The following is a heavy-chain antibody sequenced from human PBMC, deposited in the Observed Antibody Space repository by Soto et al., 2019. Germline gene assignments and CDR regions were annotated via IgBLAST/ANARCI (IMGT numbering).Heavy chain of an antibody. CDR1: GFTFSSYG. CDR3: AKFAFGDNNFDY. V-gene: IGHV3-30*18. Sequence: PGGSLRLSCAASGFTFSSYGMHWVRQAPGKGLEWVAVISYDGSNKYYADSVKGRFTISRDNSRNTLYLQMNSLRAEDTAVYYCAKFAFGDNNFDYWGQGTLVTVSS. D-gene: IGHD4-17*01. J-gene: IGHJ4*02. CDR2: ISYDGSNK.